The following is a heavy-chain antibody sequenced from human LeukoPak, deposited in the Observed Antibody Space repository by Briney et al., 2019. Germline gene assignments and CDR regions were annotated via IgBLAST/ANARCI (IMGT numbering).Heavy chain of an antibody. CDR2: IRSKAFGGTP. CDR3: ARAPYSNYVNLDY. V-gene: IGHV3-49*04. D-gene: IGHD4-11*01. J-gene: IGHJ4*02. CDR1: AFIFGDYT. Sequence: GGCLRLSCTASAFIFGDYTMTWVRQAAGKGMGWVGSIRSKAFGGTPEYAASVKGRFTISRDDSKSIAYLQMNSLKTEDTAVYYCARAPYSNYVNLDYWGQGTLVTVSS.